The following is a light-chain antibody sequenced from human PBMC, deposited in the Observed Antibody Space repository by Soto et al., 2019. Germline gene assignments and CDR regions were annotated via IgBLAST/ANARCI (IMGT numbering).Light chain of an antibody. CDR1: SSNIGNSY. CDR3: SSYTSSSTLGV. CDR2: ETD. J-gene: IGLJ1*01. Sequence: QSVLTQPPSVSAAPGQKVTISCSGSSSNIGNSYVSWYRQLPGTAPKLLIYETDKRTTGTPERFSGSKSGNTASLTISGLQAEDEADYYCSSYTSSSTLGVFGTGTKLTVL. V-gene: IGLV1-51*01.